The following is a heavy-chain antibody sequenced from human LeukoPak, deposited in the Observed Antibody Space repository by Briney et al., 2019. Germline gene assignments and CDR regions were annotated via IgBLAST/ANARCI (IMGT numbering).Heavy chain of an antibody. V-gene: IGHV3-33*01. CDR2: ICYDGSNK. CDR3: AREYSSSWPFYY. J-gene: IGHJ4*02. CDR1: GFTFSSYG. Sequence: PGGSLRLSCAASGFTFSSYGMHWVRQAPGKGLEWVAVICYDGSNKYYADSVKGRFTISRDNSKNTLYLQMNSLRADDTAVYYCAREYSSSWPFYYWGQGTLVTVSS. D-gene: IGHD6-13*01.